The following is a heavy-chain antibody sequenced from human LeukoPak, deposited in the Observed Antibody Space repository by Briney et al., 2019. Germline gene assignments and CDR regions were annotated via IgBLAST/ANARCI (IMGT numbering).Heavy chain of an antibody. Sequence: SETLSLTCTVSGGSISSYYWSWIRQPAGKGLEWIGRIYTSGSTNYNPSLERRVTTSVDTSKNQFSPRLSSVTAADTAVYYCARYGSYYYYMDVWGKGTTVTVSS. D-gene: IGHD1-26*01. CDR2: IYTSGST. J-gene: IGHJ6*03. V-gene: IGHV4-4*07. CDR1: GGSISSYY. CDR3: ARYGSYYYYMDV.